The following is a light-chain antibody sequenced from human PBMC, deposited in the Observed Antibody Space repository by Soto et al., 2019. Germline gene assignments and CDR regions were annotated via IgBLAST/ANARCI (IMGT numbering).Light chain of an antibody. CDR2: DAS. J-gene: IGKJ2*02. CDR3: QQYNSYPCT. V-gene: IGKV1-5*01. Sequence: DIQMTQSPSTLSASVGDRVTITCRASQSISSWLAWYQQKPGQAPKLLIYDASSLESGVPSRFSGSGSGTEFTLTISSLQPDDFATYYCQQYNSYPCTFGQGTKLEIK. CDR1: QSISSW.